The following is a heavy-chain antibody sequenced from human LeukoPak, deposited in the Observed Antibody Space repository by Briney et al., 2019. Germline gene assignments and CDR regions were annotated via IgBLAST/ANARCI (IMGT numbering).Heavy chain of an antibody. CDR1: GFTFSTYA. CDR2: ISGSGGGT. J-gene: IGHJ4*02. D-gene: IGHD6-19*01. CDR3: ARDSGISPGRLDY. Sequence: GGSLRLSCAASGFTFSTYAMSWVRQAAGKGLEWVSLISGSGGGTYYADSVKGRFTISRDNSKNTLYLQLNSLRVEDTAVYYCARDSGISPGRLDYWGRGTLVTVSS. V-gene: IGHV3-23*01.